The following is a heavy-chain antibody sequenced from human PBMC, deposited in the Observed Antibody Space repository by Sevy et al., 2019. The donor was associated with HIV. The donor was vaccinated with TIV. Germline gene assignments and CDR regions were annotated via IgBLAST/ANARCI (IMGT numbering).Heavy chain of an antibody. Sequence: SETLSLTCTVHGEPFSGYYWSWIRQPPGKGLEWIGEINHSGITHYNPSLKSRVTLSVDTSKNHFSLKLSSVNAADTAVYYCVRQDLATAAPRPYWGQGSLVTVSS. V-gene: IGHV4-34*01. CDR2: INHSGIT. D-gene: IGHD6-6*01. J-gene: IGHJ4*02. CDR1: GEPFSGYY. CDR3: VRQDLATAAPRPY.